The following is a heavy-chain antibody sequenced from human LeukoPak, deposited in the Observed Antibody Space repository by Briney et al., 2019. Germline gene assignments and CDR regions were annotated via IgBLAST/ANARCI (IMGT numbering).Heavy chain of an antibody. D-gene: IGHD3-10*01. CDR2: ISDTGGST. CDR1: GFTFSSYA. V-gene: IGHV3-23*01. CDR3: AKYYYASGSYYPFDY. Sequence: GGSLRLSCAASGFTFSSYAMSWVRQAPGKGLESVSTISDTGGSTYYADSVKGRFTISRDNSKNTLYLQRNSLRAEDTAVYYCAKYYYASGSYYPFDYWGQGTLVTVSS. J-gene: IGHJ4*02.